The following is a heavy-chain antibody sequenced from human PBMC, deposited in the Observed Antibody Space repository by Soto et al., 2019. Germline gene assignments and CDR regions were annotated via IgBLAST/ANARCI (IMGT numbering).Heavy chain of an antibody. CDR1: GGSISSSSYY. J-gene: IGHJ4*02. Sequence: SETLSLTXTVSGGSISSSSYYWGWIRQPPGKGLEWIGSIYYSGSTYYNPSPKSRVTISVDTSKNQFSLKLSSVTAADTAVYYCARLGSDVADYYDSSGYYYGIWAFDYWGQGTLVTVSS. CDR2: IYYSGST. V-gene: IGHV4-39*01. D-gene: IGHD3-22*01. CDR3: ARLGSDVADYYDSSGYYYGIWAFDY.